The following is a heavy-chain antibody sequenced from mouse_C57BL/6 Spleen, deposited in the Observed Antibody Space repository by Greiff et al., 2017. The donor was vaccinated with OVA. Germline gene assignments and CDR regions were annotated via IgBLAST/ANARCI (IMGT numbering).Heavy chain of an antibody. D-gene: IGHD1-1*01. V-gene: IGHV1-80*01. CDR1: GYAFSSYW. CDR2: IYPGDGDT. J-gene: IGHJ1*03. Sequence: VQLQESGAELVKPGASVKISCKASGYAFSSYWMNWVKQRPGKGLAWIGQIYPGDGDTNYNGKFKGKATLTADKSSSTAYMQLSSLTSEDSAVYFCARDYGSSYWYYDVWGTGTTVTVSS. CDR3: ARDYGSSYWYYDV.